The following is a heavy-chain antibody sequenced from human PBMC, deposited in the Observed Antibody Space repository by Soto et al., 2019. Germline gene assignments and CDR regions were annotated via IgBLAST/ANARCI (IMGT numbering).Heavy chain of an antibody. Sequence: ASVKVSCKASGYSFTSYAMHWVRQAPGQRLEWMGWINAGNGNTKYSEKFQGRVTFTRDTSASTAYMEVSSLGSEDTAIYYCARNNFWSSNNWFDPWGQGTLVTVSS. CDR2: INAGNGNT. CDR1: GYSFTSYA. CDR3: ARNNFWSSNNWFDP. V-gene: IGHV1-3*01. J-gene: IGHJ5*02. D-gene: IGHD3-3*01.